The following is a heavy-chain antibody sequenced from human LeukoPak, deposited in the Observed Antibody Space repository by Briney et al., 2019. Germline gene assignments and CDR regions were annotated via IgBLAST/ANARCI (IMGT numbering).Heavy chain of an antibody. CDR3: ARRPMVRGARYYYYYMDV. V-gene: IGHV4-39*07. CDR1: GGSISSSSYY. Sequence: SETLSLTCTVSGGSISSSSYYWSWIRQPPGKGLEWIGEINHSGSTNYNPSLKSRVTISVDTSKNQFSLKLSSVTAADTAVYYCARRPMVRGARYYYYYMDVWGKGTTVTVSS. D-gene: IGHD3-10*01. CDR2: INHSGST. J-gene: IGHJ6*03.